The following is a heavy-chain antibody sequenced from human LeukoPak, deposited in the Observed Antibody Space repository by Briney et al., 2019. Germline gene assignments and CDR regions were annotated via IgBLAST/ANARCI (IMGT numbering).Heavy chain of an antibody. D-gene: IGHD3-3*01. Sequence: SGTLSLTCTVSGGSISSSSYYWGWIRQPPGKGLEWIGEINHSGSTNYNPSLKSRVTISVDTSKNQFSLKLSSVTAADTAVYYCARGHDFWSGYSHPDVWGQGTTVTVSS. V-gene: IGHV4-39*07. CDR2: INHSGST. CDR1: GGSISSSSYY. J-gene: IGHJ6*02. CDR3: ARGHDFWSGYSHPDV.